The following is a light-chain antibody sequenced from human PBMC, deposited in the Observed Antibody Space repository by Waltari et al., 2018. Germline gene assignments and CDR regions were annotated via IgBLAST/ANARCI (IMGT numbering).Light chain of an antibody. V-gene: IGKV3-20*01. CDR3: QQYGTIPRT. Sequence: EIVLTTSPGPLSLYPGERATLSCRASQGVSVNALAGYQQNPGQAPRLLSYGASSRATGIPDMFSGIGSGTDFALTISRLEPEDCAVYYCQQYGTIPRTFGQGTKVEIK. CDR2: GAS. J-gene: IGKJ1*01. CDR1: QGVSVNA.